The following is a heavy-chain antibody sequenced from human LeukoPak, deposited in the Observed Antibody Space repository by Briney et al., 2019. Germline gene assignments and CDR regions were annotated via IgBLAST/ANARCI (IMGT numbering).Heavy chain of an antibody. CDR3: AGARIAEAGFSFDY. CDR2: ISSSSSYI. CDR1: GFTFSYSS. J-gene: IGHJ4*02. V-gene: IGHV3-21*04. Sequence: GGSLRLSCAASGFTFSYSSMHWIRQAPGKGLEWVSSISSSSSYIYYSDSVKGRFTISRDNTKTSLYLQMSSLRGEDTAVYYCAGARIAEAGFSFDYWGQGTLVTVSS. D-gene: IGHD6-13*01.